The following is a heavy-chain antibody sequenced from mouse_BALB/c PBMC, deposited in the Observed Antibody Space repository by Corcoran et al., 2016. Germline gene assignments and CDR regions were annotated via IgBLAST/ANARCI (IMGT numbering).Heavy chain of an antibody. CDR1: GYTFSSYW. CDR3: ARNYGSSRDWYFDV. V-gene: IGHV1-9*01. CDR2: ILPGSGST. Sequence: QVQLQQSGAELMKPGASVKISCKATGYTFSSYWIEWVKQRPGHGLEWIGEILPGSGSTNYNEKFKGKATFPADTSSNTAYMQLSSLTSEDAAVYYCARNYGSSRDWYFDVWGAGTTVTVSS. D-gene: IGHD1-1*01. J-gene: IGHJ1*01.